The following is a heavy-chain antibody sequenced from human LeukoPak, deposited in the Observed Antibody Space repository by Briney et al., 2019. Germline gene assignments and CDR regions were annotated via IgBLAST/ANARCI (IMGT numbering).Heavy chain of an antibody. CDR1: GGSFSGYY. V-gene: IGHV4-39*01. Sequence: SETLSLTCAVYGGSFSGYYWGWIRQPPGKGLEWIGSISYSGNTYYNPSLKSRVTIFVDTSKNQFSLRLSSVTAADTAVYYCARYNFWSGPSFDYWGQGTLVTVSS. J-gene: IGHJ4*02. D-gene: IGHD3-3*01. CDR2: ISYSGNT. CDR3: ARYNFWSGPSFDY.